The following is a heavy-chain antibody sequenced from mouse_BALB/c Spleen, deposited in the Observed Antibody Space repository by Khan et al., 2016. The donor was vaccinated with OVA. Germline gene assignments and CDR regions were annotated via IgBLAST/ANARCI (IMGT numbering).Heavy chain of an antibody. CDR2: ISTGGHYT. V-gene: IGHV5-6*01. CDR3: TRLAYYYNSEGFAY. J-gene: IGHJ3*01. D-gene: IGHD1-1*01. CDR1: GFTFSTYG. Sequence: EVELVESGGDLVKPGGSLKLSCAASGFTFSTYGMSLVRQTPDMRLEWVATISTGGHYTYYPDSVKGRFTISRDNAKNTLYLQMSSLKSEDTAIFYCTRLAYYYNSEGFAYWGQGTLVTVSA.